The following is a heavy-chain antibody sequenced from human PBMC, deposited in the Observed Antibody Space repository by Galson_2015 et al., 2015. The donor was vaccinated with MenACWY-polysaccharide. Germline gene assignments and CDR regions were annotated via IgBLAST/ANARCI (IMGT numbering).Heavy chain of an antibody. CDR2: IIPIFGTA. CDR1: GGTFSSYA. Sequence: SVKVSCKASGGTFSSYAISWVRQAPGQGLEWMGGIIPIFGTANYAQKFQGRVTITADESTSTAYMELSSLRSEDTAVYYCARDLLDIVVVQAATINYYYYYMDVWGKGTTVTVSS. V-gene: IGHV1-69*13. J-gene: IGHJ6*03. CDR3: ARDLLDIVVVQAATINYYYYYMDV. D-gene: IGHD2-2*01.